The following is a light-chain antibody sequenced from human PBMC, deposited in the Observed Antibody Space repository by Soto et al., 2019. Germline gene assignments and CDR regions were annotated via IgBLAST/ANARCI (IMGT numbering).Light chain of an antibody. V-gene: IGLV2-11*01. CDR2: SVS. J-gene: IGLJ1*01. CDR1: SSDVGGHNY. CDR3: CSYAGSYTYV. Sequence: QSALTQPRSVSGSPGQSVTISCTGTSSDVGGHNYVSWYQQYPGKAPRLLLSSVSKRPSGVPDRFSGSKSGNMASLTISGLQAEDEADYYCCSYAGSYTYVFGTGTKVTVL.